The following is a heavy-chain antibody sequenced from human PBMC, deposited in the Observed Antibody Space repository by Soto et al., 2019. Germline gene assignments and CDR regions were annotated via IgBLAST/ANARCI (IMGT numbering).Heavy chain of an antibody. Sequence: PSETLSLTCAVYGGSFSGYYWSWIRQPPGKGLEWIGEINHSGSTNYNPSLKSRVTISVDTSKNQFSLKLSSVTAADTAVYYCARGRTPFHWGQGTLVTVS. V-gene: IGHV4-34*01. CDR2: INHSGST. CDR3: ARGRTPFH. CDR1: GGSFSGYY. J-gene: IGHJ4*02.